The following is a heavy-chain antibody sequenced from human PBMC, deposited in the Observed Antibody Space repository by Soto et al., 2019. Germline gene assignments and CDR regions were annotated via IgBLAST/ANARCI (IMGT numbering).Heavy chain of an antibody. CDR1: GFSFSSYG. Sequence: QVQLVESGGGVVQPGRSLRLSCAASGFSFSSYGMHCVRQAPGKGLEWVAVISYDGTNKNYADSVKGRFTISRDNSENTVYLQMNSLRTEDTAVYYCAKDTYYHDSSGYYVFDYWGQGTLVTVSS. V-gene: IGHV3-30*18. CDR2: ISYDGTNK. CDR3: AKDTYYHDSSGYYVFDY. J-gene: IGHJ4*02. D-gene: IGHD3-22*01.